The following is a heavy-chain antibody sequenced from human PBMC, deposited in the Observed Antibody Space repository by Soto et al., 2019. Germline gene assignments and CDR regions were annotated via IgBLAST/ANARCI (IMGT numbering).Heavy chain of an antibody. Sequence: QAGGSLRLSCAASGLTFSSFAMSWVRQAPGKGLEWVSGISGSGGSTYHADSVKGRFIISRDNSKNMLYLQMNSVRAEDTAVYYCAKGHSSSPSPQYYYYGMDVWGQGTTVTVSS. D-gene: IGHD6-13*01. V-gene: IGHV3-23*01. J-gene: IGHJ6*02. CDR3: AKGHSSSPSPQYYYYGMDV. CDR2: ISGSGGST. CDR1: GLTFSSFA.